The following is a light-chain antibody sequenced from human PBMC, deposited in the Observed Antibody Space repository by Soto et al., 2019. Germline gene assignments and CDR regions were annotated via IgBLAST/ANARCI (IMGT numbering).Light chain of an antibody. CDR1: QSVSSY. CDR3: QQRSNWPLT. V-gene: IGKV3-11*01. Sequence: EIVLTQSPAALSLSPGERATLSCRASQSVSSYLAWYQQKPGQAPRLLIYGISIRATGIPARFSGSGSGTDFTLTISSLEPEDFAVYYCQQRSNWPLTFGGGTKVDIK. J-gene: IGKJ4*01. CDR2: GIS.